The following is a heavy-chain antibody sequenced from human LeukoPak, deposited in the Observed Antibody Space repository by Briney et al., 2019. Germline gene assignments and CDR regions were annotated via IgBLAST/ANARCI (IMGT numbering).Heavy chain of an antibody. CDR2: INPNSGGT. V-gene: IGHV1-2*02. CDR1: GYTFTGHY. J-gene: IGHJ4*02. D-gene: IGHD6-19*01. CDR3: ARSIAVAGTAGDN. Sequence: ASVKVSCKASGYTFTGHYMHWVRQAPGQGLEWMGWINPNSGGTNYAQKFQGRVTMTRDTSISTAYMELSRLRSDDTAVYYCARSIAVAGTAGDNWGQGTLVTVSS.